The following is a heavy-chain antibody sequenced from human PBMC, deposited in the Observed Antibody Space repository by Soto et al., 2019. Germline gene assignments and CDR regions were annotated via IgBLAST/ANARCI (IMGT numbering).Heavy chain of an antibody. CDR3: AHWAPGLYYYGMDV. CDR1: GFSLSTSGVG. CDR2: IYWNDDK. V-gene: IGHV2-5*01. Sequence: QITLKESGPTLMKPTQTLTLTCTFSGFSLSTSGVGVGWIRQPPGKALEWLALIYWNDDKRYSPSLKSRLTITKDPSKNPGVLTMTNMDPVDTATYYCAHWAPGLYYYGMDVWGQGTTVTVSS. J-gene: IGHJ6*02.